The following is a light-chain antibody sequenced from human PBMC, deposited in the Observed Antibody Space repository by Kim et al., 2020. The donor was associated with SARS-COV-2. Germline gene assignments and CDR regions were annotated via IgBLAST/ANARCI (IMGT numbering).Light chain of an antibody. Sequence: EIVLTQSPGTLSLSPGERATLSCRASETVTSGHLAWYQQKPGQAPRLLIYDASTRATGIPDRFSGSGSGTDFTLTISRLEPEEFAVYYCQHYVSPPITFGQGTRLEIK. CDR3: QHYVSPPIT. CDR1: ETVTSGH. CDR2: DAS. J-gene: IGKJ5*01. V-gene: IGKV3-20*01.